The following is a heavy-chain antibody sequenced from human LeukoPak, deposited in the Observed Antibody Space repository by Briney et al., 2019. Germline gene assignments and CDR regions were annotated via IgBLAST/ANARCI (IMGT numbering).Heavy chain of an antibody. Sequence: KPSETLSLTCTVSGASISRSDYFWGWIRQPPGKGLEWIGSTYYSGSTYYSPSLKGRVTISVDTSKNQFSLKLNSVTAADTAVYYCARSSEYGDPFNYWGQGTLVTVSS. J-gene: IGHJ4*02. CDR3: ARSSEYGDPFNY. CDR1: GASISRSDYF. CDR2: TYYSGST. D-gene: IGHD4-17*01. V-gene: IGHV4-39*01.